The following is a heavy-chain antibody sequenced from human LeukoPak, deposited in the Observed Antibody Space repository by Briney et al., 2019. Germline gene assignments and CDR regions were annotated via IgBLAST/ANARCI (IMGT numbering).Heavy chain of an antibody. D-gene: IGHD3-10*02. CDR2: ISSSGSTI. CDR3: AELGITMIGGV. J-gene: IGHJ6*04. CDR1: GFTFSSYE. V-gene: IGHV3-48*03. Sequence: GGSLRLSCAASGFTFSSYEMNWVRQAPGKGLEWVSYISSSGSTIYYADSVKGRFTISRDNAKNSLNLQMNSLRAEDTAVYYCAELGITMIGGVWGKGTTVTISS.